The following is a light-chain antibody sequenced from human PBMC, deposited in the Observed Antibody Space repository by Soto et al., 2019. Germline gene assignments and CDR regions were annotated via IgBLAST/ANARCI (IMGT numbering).Light chain of an antibody. Sequence: DIQMTQSPSTLSPSVGDSVTITCRASESISNWLAWYQHKPGRAPKLLIYKASNLESGVPSRFSGSGSGTEFTLTISSLQPDDFAIYYCQKYNSPVAFGQGTKVEI. V-gene: IGKV1-5*03. CDR3: QKYNSPVA. J-gene: IGKJ1*01. CDR1: ESISNW. CDR2: KAS.